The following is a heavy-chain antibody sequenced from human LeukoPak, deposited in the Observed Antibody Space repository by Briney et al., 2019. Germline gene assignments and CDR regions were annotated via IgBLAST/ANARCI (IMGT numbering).Heavy chain of an antibody. CDR2: IYYSGST. CDR1: GGSICSYY. Sequence: SETLSLTCTVSGGSICSYYWSWIRQPPGKGLEWIGYIYYSGSTNYNPSLKSRVTISVDTSKNQFSLKLSSVTAADTAVYYCARGSYGYLNWFDPWGQGTLVTVSS. V-gene: IGHV4-59*01. CDR3: ARGSYGYLNWFDP. J-gene: IGHJ5*02. D-gene: IGHD3-16*01.